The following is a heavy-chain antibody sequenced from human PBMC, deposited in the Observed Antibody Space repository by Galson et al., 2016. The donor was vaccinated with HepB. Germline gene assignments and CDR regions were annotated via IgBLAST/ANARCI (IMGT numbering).Heavy chain of an antibody. J-gene: IGHJ4*02. D-gene: IGHD5-24*01. V-gene: IGHV3-23*01. CDR3: AKEMRWLKLGLDY. CDR1: GFTFTDHA. CDR2: VSGNGGTI. Sequence: SLRLSCAASGFTFTDHAMSWVRLVPGKGLEWVAVVSGNGGTIYYSDSVKGRFTISRDNFKNTLYLQMNSLRAEDTATYYCAKEMRWLKLGLDYWGQGTRVTVSS.